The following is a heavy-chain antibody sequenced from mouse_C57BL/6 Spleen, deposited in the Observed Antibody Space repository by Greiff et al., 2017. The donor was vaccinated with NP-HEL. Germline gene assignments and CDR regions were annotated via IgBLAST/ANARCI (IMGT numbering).Heavy chain of an antibody. D-gene: IGHD3-2*02. V-gene: IGHV1-61*01. J-gene: IGHJ2*01. CDR3: AREGSGIDY. Sequence: QVQLQQPGAELVRPGSSVKLSCKASGYTFTSYWMDWVKQRPGQGLEWIGNIYPSDSETHYNQTFKDKATLTVEKSSSTAYMQLSSLTSEDSAVYYCAREGSGIDYWGQGTTLTVSS. CDR2: IYPSDSET. CDR1: GYTFTSYW.